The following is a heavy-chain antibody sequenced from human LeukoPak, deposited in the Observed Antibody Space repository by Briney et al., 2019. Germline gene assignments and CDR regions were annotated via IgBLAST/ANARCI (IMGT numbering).Heavy chain of an antibody. V-gene: IGHV3-48*03. CDR1: GFTFSSYE. J-gene: IGHJ4*02. CDR2: ISSSGSTI. D-gene: IGHD3-10*01. Sequence: GGSLRLSCAASGFTFSSYEMNWVRQAPGKGLEWVSYISSSGSTIYYADSVKGRFTISRDNAKNSLYLQMNSLRAEDTAVYYCARDQSSIRGVMFDYWGQGTLVTASS. CDR3: ARDQSSIRGVMFDY.